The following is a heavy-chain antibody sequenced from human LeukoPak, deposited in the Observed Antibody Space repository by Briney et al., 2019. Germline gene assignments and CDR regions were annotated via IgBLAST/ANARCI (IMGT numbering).Heavy chain of an antibody. V-gene: IGHV1-18*01. CDR3: ARAKHYSDSSTNFDY. Sequence: ASVKVSCKASGGTFSSYAISWVRQAPGQGLEWMGWISVYNGNTNYGQKLQGRVTMTTDTSTSTAYMELRSLRSDDTAVYYCARAKHYSDSSTNFDYWGRGTLATVSS. CDR1: GGTFSSYA. D-gene: IGHD3-22*01. CDR2: ISVYNGNT. J-gene: IGHJ4*02.